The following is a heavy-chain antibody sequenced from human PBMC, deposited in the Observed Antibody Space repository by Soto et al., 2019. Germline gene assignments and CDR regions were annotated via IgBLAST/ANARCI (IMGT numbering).Heavy chain of an antibody. CDR1: GGSVSSGSYY. J-gene: IGHJ5*02. CDR3: ARMGLELLGFDP. D-gene: IGHD1-7*01. CDR2: IYYSGST. V-gene: IGHV4-61*01. Sequence: SETLSLTCTVSGGSVSSGSYYWSWIRQPPGKGLEWIGYIYYSGSTNYNPSLKSRVTISVDTSKNQFSLKLSSVTAADTAVYYCARMGLELLGFDPWGQGTLVTVSS.